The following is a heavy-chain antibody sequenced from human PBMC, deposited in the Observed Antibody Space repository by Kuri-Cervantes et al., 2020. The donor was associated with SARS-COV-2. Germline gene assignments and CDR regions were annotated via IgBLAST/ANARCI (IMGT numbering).Heavy chain of an antibody. J-gene: IGHJ4*02. CDR3: ARRVGYYFDY. V-gene: IGHV5-10-1*01. D-gene: IGHD2-15*01. CDR1: GCSFTSYW. Sequence: GESLKISCKGSGCSFTSYWISWVRQMPGKGLEWMGRIDPSDSYTNYSPSFQGHVTISADKSISTAYLQWSSLKASDTAMYYCARRVGYYFDYWGQRTLVTVSS. CDR2: IDPSDSYT.